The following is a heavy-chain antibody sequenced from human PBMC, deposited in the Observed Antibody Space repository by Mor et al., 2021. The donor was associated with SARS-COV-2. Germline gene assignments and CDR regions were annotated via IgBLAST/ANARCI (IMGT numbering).Heavy chain of an antibody. CDR2: ISSSSSYI. J-gene: IGHJ6*01. Sequence: GLEWVSSISSSSSYIYYADSVKGRFTISRDNAKNSLYLQMNSLRAEDTAVYYCARVGLRQWLDYYYYGMD. V-gene: IGHV3-21*01. CDR3: ARVGLRQWLDYYYYGMD. D-gene: IGHD6-19*01.